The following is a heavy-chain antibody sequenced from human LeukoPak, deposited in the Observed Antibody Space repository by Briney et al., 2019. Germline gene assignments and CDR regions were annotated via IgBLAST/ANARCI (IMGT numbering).Heavy chain of an antibody. J-gene: IGHJ6*02. Sequence: PSETLSLTCAVYGGSFSGYYWSWIRQPAGKGLEWIGRIYTSGSTNYNPSLKSRVTMSVDTSKNQFSLKLSSVTAADTAVYYCAREPTYYDFWSGYSYGMDVWGQGTTVTVSS. D-gene: IGHD3-3*01. V-gene: IGHV4-4*07. CDR3: AREPTYYDFWSGYSYGMDV. CDR1: GGSFSGYY. CDR2: IYTSGST.